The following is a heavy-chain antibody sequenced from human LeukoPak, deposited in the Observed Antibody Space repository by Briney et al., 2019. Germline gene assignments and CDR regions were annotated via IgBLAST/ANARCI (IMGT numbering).Heavy chain of an antibody. J-gene: IGHJ6*03. CDR1: GYSISSGYY. Sequence: SETLSLTCTVSGYSISSGYYWGWIRQPPGKGLAWIGSIYHSGSTYYNPSLKSRVTISVDTSKNQFSLKLSSVTAADTAVYYCARGKGSGSYYNPYYYYYMDVWGKGTTVTVSS. D-gene: IGHD3-10*01. CDR2: IYHSGST. CDR3: ARGKGSGSYYNPYYYYYMDV. V-gene: IGHV4-38-2*02.